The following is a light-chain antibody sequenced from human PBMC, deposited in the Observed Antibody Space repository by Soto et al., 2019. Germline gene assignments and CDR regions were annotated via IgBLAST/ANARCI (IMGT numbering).Light chain of an antibody. V-gene: IGKV3-11*01. J-gene: IGKJ3*01. CDR3: QQRGSWPAT. Sequence: EILLTQSPSIVSLSPGERATLSCRASQSVNNFFAWYQQKPGQAPRLLIYDASYRAPGIPARFSGSGSGTDFTLTINSLEAEDSAVYYCQQRGSWPATFGPGTKVAIK. CDR1: QSVNNF. CDR2: DAS.